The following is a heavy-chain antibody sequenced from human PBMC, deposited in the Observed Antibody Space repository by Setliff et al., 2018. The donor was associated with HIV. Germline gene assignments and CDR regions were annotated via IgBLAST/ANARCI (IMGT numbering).Heavy chain of an antibody. J-gene: IGHJ4*02. D-gene: IGHD1-26*01. CDR2: ITHDGAKT. Sequence: LRLSCEASGLTFSMSTFHWVRQAPGKGLEYVSAITHDGAKTYYVDSVKGRFTISRDNSKNTVYLQMGSLRVEDMAVYHCARGTPRGSYDYWGQGTPVTVSS. CDR3: ARGTPRGSYDY. V-gene: IGHV3-64*02. CDR1: GLTFSMST.